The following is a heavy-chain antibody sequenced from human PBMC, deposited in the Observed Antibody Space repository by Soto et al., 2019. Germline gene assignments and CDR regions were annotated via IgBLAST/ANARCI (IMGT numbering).Heavy chain of an antibody. Sequence: ASVKVSCKASGYTFTSYAMHWVRQAPGQRLEWMGWINAGNGNTKYSQKFQGRVTITRDTSASTAYMELSSLRSEDTAVYYCARVPSMVRGVIRLYFDYWGQGTLVTVSS. D-gene: IGHD3-10*01. CDR2: INAGNGNT. J-gene: IGHJ4*02. V-gene: IGHV1-3*01. CDR3: ARVPSMVRGVIRLYFDY. CDR1: GYTFTSYA.